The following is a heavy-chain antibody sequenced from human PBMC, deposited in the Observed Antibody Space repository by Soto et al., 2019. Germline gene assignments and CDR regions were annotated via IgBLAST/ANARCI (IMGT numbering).Heavy chain of an antibody. J-gene: IGHJ4*02. CDR3: ARAGPRGYSRRFDY. D-gene: IGHD5-18*01. CDR1: GGSISSYY. V-gene: IGHV4-59*01. CDR2: IYYSGSTT. Sequence: PSETLSLTCTVSGGSISSYYWSWIRQPPGKGLEWIGYIYYSGSTTNYNPSLKSRVTISVDTSKNQFSLNLSSVTAADTAVYYCARAGPRGYSRRFDYWGQGTLVTVSS.